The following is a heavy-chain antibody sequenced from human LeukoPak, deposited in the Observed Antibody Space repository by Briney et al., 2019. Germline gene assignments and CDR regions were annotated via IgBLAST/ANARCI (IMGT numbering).Heavy chain of an antibody. CDR1: GYTLTELS. D-gene: IGHD3-10*01. CDR2: FDPEDGET. V-gene: IGHV1-24*01. Sequence: ASVKVSCKVSGYTLTELSMHWVRQAPGKGLEWMGGFDPEDGETIYAQKFQGRVTMTEDTSTDTAYMELSSLRSEDTAVYYCATVTMVRGVGFLLDPTYYHYYGMDVWGQGTTVTVSS. J-gene: IGHJ6*02. CDR3: ATVTMVRGVGFLLDPTYYHYYGMDV.